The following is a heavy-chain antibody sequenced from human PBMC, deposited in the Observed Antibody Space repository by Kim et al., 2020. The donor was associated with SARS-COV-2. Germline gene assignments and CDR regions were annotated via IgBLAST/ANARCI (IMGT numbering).Heavy chain of an antibody. CDR1: GYTFTGYY. V-gene: IGHV1-2*06. CDR2: INPNSGGT. J-gene: IGHJ6*02. Sequence: ASVKVSCKASGYTFTGYYMHWVRQAPGQGLEWMGRINPNSGGTNYAQKFQGRVTMTRDTSISTAYMELSRLRSDDTAVYYCARDPIVGNYYYYGMDVWGQGTTVTVSS. D-gene: IGHD3-16*02. CDR3: ARDPIVGNYYYYGMDV.